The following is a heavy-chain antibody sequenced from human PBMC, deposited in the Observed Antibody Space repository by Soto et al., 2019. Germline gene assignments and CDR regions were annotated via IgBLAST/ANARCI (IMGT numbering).Heavy chain of an antibody. CDR3: ARPKIQPAATGIDP. J-gene: IGHJ5*02. CDR2: IYYSGST. V-gene: IGHV4-59*01. CDR1: GGSISSYY. Sequence: LSLTCTFTGGSISSYYCSWIWQPPGKGLEWIGYIYYSGSTNYNPSLKSRVTISVDTSKNQFSLKLSSVTAADTAVYYCARPKIQPAATGIDPFGQGNLLTISA. D-gene: IGHD6-25*01.